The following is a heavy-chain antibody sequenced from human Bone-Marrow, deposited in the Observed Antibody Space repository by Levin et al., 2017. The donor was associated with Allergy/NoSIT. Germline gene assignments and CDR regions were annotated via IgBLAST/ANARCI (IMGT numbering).Heavy chain of an antibody. CDR1: GSTFSNYA. CDR3: ARDGGNVHARMGNYHYSGLDV. Sequence: PGESLKISCKASGSTFSNYAFIWVRQAPGRGLEWMGGIIPLFGSPDYAPSFQGRVTITADESTSTVYMDLRSLTSADTALYFCARDGGNVHARMGNYHYSGLDVWGQGTSVTVSS. J-gene: IGHJ6*02. CDR2: IIPLFGSP. V-gene: IGHV1-69*01. D-gene: IGHD3-16*01.